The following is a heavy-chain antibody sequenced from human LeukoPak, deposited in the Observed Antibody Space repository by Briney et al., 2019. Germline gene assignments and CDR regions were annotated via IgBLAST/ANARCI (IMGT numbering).Heavy chain of an antibody. D-gene: IGHD3-10*01. Sequence: GGSLRLACAASGFTFSSYGMHWVRQAPGKGLEWVAFIRYDGSNKYYADSVKGRFTISRDNSKNTLYLQMNSLRAEDTAVYYCAKEGMVRGPFDYWGQGTLVTVSS. CDR2: IRYDGSNK. CDR3: AKEGMVRGPFDY. CDR1: GFTFSSYG. J-gene: IGHJ4*02. V-gene: IGHV3-30*02.